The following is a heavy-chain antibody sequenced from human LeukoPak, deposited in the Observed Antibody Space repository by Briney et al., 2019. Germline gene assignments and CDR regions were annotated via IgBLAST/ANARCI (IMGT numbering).Heavy chain of an antibody. V-gene: IGHV3-7*01. Sequence: PGGSLRLSWAASGFTFSRYWMSWVRQAPGKGLEWVANIKQDGSEKYYVDSVEGRFTISRDNAESSLYLQMNSLRVEDTALYYCAMSTVFDYWGQGTLVTVSS. D-gene: IGHD4-17*01. J-gene: IGHJ4*02. CDR3: AMSTVFDY. CDR1: GFTFSRYW. CDR2: IKQDGSEK.